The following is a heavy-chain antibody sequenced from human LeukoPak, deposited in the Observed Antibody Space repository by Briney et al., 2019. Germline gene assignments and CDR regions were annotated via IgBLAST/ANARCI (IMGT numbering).Heavy chain of an antibody. CDR3: AKDYYDSSGYYPSIYYYYYMDV. Sequence: GGSLRLSCAASGFTFSSYGMHWVRQAPGRGLEWVAFIRYDGSNKYYADSVKGRFTISRDNSKNTLYLQMNSLRAEDTAVYYCAKDYYDSSGYYPSIYYYYYMDVWGKGTTVTVSS. D-gene: IGHD3-22*01. V-gene: IGHV3-30*02. J-gene: IGHJ6*03. CDR1: GFTFSSYG. CDR2: IRYDGSNK.